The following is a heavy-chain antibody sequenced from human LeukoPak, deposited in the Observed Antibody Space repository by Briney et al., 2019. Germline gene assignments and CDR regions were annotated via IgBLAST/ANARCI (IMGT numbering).Heavy chain of an antibody. CDR3: ARDLGQYYDTSDNWFDP. D-gene: IGHD3-22*01. CDR2: INSDGINT. Sequence: GGSLRLSCAASGFTFSTYAMTWVRQAPGKGLVWVSRINSDGINTSYADSVKGRFTISRDNAKNTLNLQMNSLRAEDTAVYYCARDLGQYYDTSDNWFDPWGQGTLVTVSS. J-gene: IGHJ5*02. CDR1: GFTFSTYA. V-gene: IGHV3-74*01.